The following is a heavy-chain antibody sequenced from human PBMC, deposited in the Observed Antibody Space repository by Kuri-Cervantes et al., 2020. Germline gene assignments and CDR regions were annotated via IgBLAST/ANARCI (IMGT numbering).Heavy chain of an antibody. CDR1: GFTFSSYA. D-gene: IGHD3-16*02. Sequence: GGSLRLSCAASGFTFSSYAMSWVRQAPGKGLEWVANIKHDGSEKYYVDSVKGRFTISRDNAKNSLYLQMNSLRAEDTAVYYCARDNYDYIWGSYRKFDYWGQGTLVTVSS. V-gene: IGHV3-7*03. J-gene: IGHJ4*02. CDR3: ARDNYDYIWGSYRKFDY. CDR2: IKHDGSEK.